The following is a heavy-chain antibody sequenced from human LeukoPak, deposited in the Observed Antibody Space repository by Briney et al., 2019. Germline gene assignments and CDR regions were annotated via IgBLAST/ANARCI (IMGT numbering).Heavy chain of an antibody. J-gene: IGHJ4*02. Sequence: SETLSLTCTVSGGSISSTNYYWGWLRQPPGKGLEWIGSMYYSGSTYYNPSLKSRVTMSVDTSKNQFSLKLSSMTSADTAVYYCARVSGYDWESFYDYWGQGTLVTVSS. CDR3: ARVSGYDWESFYDY. CDR1: GGSISSTNYY. D-gene: IGHD5-12*01. V-gene: IGHV4-39*07. CDR2: MYYSGST.